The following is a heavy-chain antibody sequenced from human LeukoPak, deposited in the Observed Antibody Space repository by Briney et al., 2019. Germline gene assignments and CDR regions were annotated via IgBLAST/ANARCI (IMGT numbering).Heavy chain of an antibody. V-gene: IGHV4-61*08. CDR2: IYYRGST. D-gene: IGHD4-17*01. J-gene: IGHJ4*02. CDR1: GGSISSGGYY. Sequence: PSETLSLTCTVSGGSISSGGYYWNWIRQHPGKGLEWIGYIYYRGSTNYNPSLKSRVTFSVDTSKNQFSLKLNSVTAADTAVYYCARGGDYGDLRYFDYWGQGTLVTVSS. CDR3: ARGGDYGDLRYFDY.